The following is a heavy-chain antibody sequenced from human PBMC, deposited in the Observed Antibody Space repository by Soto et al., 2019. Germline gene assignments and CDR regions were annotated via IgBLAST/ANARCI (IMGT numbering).Heavy chain of an antibody. J-gene: IGHJ5*02. CDR1: GASISGFY. CDR3: VRDGTKTLRDWFDP. Sequence: ETLSLTCTVSGASISGFYWSWIRKSAGKGLEWIGRIYATGTTDYNPSLKSRVMMSVDTSKKQFSLKLRSVTAADTAVYYCVRDGTKTLRDWFDPWGQGISVNRLL. CDR2: IYATGTT. D-gene: IGHD1-1*01. V-gene: IGHV4-4*07.